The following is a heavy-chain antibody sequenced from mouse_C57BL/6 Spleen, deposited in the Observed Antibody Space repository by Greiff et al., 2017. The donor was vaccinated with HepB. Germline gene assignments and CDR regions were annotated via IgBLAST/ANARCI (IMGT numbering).Heavy chain of an antibody. CDR3: ATYENYFDY. Sequence: EVMLVESGGDLVKPGGSLKLSCAASGFTFSSYGMSWVRQTPDKRLEWVATISSGGSYTYYPDSVKGRFTISRDNAKNTLYLQMSSLKSEDTAMYYCATYENYFDYWGQGTTLTVSS. CDR2: ISSGGSYT. CDR1: GFTFSSYG. V-gene: IGHV5-6*01. D-gene: IGHD2-12*01. J-gene: IGHJ2*01.